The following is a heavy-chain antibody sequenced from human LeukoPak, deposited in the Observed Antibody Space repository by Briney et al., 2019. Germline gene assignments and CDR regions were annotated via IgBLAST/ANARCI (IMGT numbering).Heavy chain of an antibody. CDR2: IRKKENSYST. CDR3: ARGRSSVSDFDY. CDR1: GFTFSDHH. V-gene: IGHV3-72*01. J-gene: IGHJ4*02. D-gene: IGHD5/OR15-5a*01. Sequence: GGSLRLSCAASGFTFSDHHMDWVRQAPGKGLEWVGRIRKKENSYSTVYAASVKGRFTISRDDSQNSLYLQMNSLKTEDTAVYYCARGRSSVSDFDYWGQGTLVTVSS.